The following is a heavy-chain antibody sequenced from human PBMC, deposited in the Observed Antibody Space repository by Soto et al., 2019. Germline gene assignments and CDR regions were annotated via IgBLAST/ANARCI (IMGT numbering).Heavy chain of an antibody. D-gene: IGHD2-15*01. CDR3: ARGYCSGGSCGNWFDP. J-gene: IGHJ5*02. V-gene: IGHV4-30-2*01. CDR1: GGSISSGGYS. CDR2: IYHSGST. Sequence: PSETLSLTCAVSGGSISSGGYSWSWIRQPPGKGLEWIGYIYHSGSTYYNPSLKSRVTISVDRSKNQFSLKLSSVTAADTAVYYCARGYCSGGSCGNWFDPWGQGTLVTVSS.